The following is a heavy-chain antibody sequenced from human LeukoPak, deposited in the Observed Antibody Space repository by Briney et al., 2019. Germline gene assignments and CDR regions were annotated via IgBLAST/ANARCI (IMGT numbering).Heavy chain of an antibody. D-gene: IGHD3-10*01. CDR1: GGSISSYY. V-gene: IGHV4-59*01. CDR2: IYYSGST. CDR3: ARDRTYYYGSGSRGRPYYYYGMDV. J-gene: IGHJ6*02. Sequence: SETLSLTCTVSGGSISSYYWSWIRQPPGKGLEWIGYIYYSGSTNYNPSLKSRVAISVDTSKNQFSLKLSSVTAVDTAVYYCARDRTYYYGSGSRGRPYYYYGMDVWGQGTTVTVSS.